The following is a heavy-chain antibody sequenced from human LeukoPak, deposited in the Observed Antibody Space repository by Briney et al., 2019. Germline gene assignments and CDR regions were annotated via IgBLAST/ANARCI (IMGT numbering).Heavy chain of an antibody. CDR1: GFTFSSYW. J-gene: IGHJ4*02. D-gene: IGHD3-3*01. V-gene: IGHV3-7*01. Sequence: GGSLRLSCAASGFTFSSYWMSWVRQAPGKGLEWVANIKQDGSEKYYVDSVKGRFTISRDNTKNSLYLQMNSLRAEDTAVYYCARDGPDFWSGYYWEVWGQGTLVTVSS. CDR2: IKQDGSEK. CDR3: ARDGPDFWSGYYWEV.